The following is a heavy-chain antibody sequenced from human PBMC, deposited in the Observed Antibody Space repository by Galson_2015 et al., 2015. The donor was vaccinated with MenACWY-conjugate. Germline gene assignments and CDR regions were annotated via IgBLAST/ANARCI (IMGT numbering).Heavy chain of an antibody. Sequence: SVKVSCKASGYTFTSYGISWVRQAPGQGLEWMGWIRAYNGNTNYAQKLQGRVTMTTDTSTSTAYMELRSLRSDDTAVYYCARARPNWNYFVSSLYWFDPWGQGTLVTVSS. J-gene: IGHJ5*02. D-gene: IGHD1-7*01. V-gene: IGHV1-18*01. CDR2: IRAYNGNT. CDR3: ARARPNWNYFVSSLYWFDP. CDR1: GYTFTSYG.